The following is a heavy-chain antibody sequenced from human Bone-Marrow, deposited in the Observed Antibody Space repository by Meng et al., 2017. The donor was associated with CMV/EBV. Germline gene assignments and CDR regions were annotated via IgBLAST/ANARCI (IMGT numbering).Heavy chain of an antibody. Sequence: VSGGSIGNYNWLHWVRQPPGRGLEWIGEIYHSGSTNYNPSLKSRVITSVDKSKNDFSLRLTSVTAADTAVYYCARERGAGTFQGFDYWGHGTLVTVSS. V-gene: IGHV4-4*02. CDR3: ARERGAGTFQGFDY. CDR2: IYHSGST. J-gene: IGHJ4*01. CDR1: GGSIGNYNW. D-gene: IGHD3-10*01.